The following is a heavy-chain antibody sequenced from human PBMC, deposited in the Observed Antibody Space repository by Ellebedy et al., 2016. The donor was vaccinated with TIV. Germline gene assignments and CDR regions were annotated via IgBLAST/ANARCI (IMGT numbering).Heavy chain of an antibody. CDR3: ARDPALPRGSFDT. J-gene: IGHJ5*02. CDR1: DGSISNSDYY. Sequence: MPSETLSLTCTVSDGSISNSDYYWNWIRQPPGKGLEWIGSIYYSGSAYYNPSLKSRVTVSVDTSKNQFSLNLSSVTAADTAVYYCARDPALPRGSFDTWGQGTLVTVSS. V-gene: IGHV4-39*07. CDR2: IYYSGSA.